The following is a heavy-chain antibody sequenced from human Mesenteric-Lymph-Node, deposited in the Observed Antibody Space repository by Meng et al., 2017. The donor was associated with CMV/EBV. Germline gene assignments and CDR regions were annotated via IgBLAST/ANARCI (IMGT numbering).Heavy chain of an antibody. Sequence: GPLRLSCTVSGGSISSSSYYWGWIRQPPGKGLEWIGSIYYSGSTYYNPSLKSRVTISVDTSKNQFSLKLSSVTAADTAVYYCARDRGDMTTVTRADYWGQGTLVTVSS. CDR2: IYYSGST. CDR3: ARDRGDMTTVTRADY. J-gene: IGHJ4*02. D-gene: IGHD4-11*01. V-gene: IGHV4-39*07. CDR1: GGSISSSSYY.